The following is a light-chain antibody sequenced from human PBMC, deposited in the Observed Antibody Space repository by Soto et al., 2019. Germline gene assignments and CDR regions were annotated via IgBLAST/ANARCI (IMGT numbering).Light chain of an antibody. CDR2: GAS. CDR3: QQYSSSPRT. J-gene: IGKJ5*01. CDR1: QSVSSSY. V-gene: IGKV3-20*01. Sequence: EIVLTQSPATLSLSPGERATLSCRASQSVSSSYLAWYQQKPGQAPRLLIYGASNRATGVPDRFSGSGSGTDFSLTISRLEPEDFAVYHCQQYSSSPRTFGQGTRLEIK.